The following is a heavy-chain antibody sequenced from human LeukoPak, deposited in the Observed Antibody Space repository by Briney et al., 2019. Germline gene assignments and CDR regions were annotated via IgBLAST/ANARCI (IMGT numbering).Heavy chain of an antibody. CDR1: GFTFSSYG. CDR3: AKESRGSSWFYYYYYYMDV. Sequence: GGSLRLSCAASGFTFSSYGMHWVRQAPGKGLEWVAVISYDGSNKYYADSVKGRFTISRDNSKNTLYLQMNSLRAEDTAVYYCAKESRGSSWFYYYYYYMDVWGKGTTVTVSS. J-gene: IGHJ6*03. D-gene: IGHD6-13*01. V-gene: IGHV3-30*18. CDR2: ISYDGSNK.